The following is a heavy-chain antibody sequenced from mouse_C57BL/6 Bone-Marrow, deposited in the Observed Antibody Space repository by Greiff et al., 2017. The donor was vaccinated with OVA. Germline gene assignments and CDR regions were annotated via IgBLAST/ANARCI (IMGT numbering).Heavy chain of an antibody. Sequence: EVQGVESGGGLVQPGGSLKLSCAASGFTFSDYGMAWVRQAPRKGPEWVAFISNLAYSIYYADTVTGRFTISRENAKNTLYLEMSSLRSEDTAMYYCARRSYYYGSSPYWYFDVWGTGTTVTVSS. CDR1: GFTFSDYG. CDR2: ISNLAYSI. D-gene: IGHD1-1*01. CDR3: ARRSYYYGSSPYWYFDV. J-gene: IGHJ1*03. V-gene: IGHV5-15*04.